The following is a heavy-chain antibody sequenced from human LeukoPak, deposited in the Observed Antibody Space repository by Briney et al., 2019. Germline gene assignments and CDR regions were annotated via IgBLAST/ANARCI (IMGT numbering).Heavy chain of an antibody. Sequence: SVKVSCKASGYTFTSYGISWVRQAPGQGLEWMGWISAYNGNTNYAQKLQGRVTMTTDTSTSTAYMELRSLRSDDTAVYYCARSSIMITFGGVIVTKLDYWGQGTLVTVSS. J-gene: IGHJ4*02. CDR3: ARSSIMITFGGVIVTKLDY. D-gene: IGHD3-16*02. CDR1: GYTFTSYG. V-gene: IGHV1-18*04. CDR2: ISAYNGNT.